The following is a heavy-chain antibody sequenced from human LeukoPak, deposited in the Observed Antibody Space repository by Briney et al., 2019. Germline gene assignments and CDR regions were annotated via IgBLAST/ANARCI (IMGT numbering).Heavy chain of an antibody. J-gene: IGHJ6*03. CDR2: ISGSGGST. V-gene: IGHV3-23*01. Sequence: PGGALCLSSAASGSTFSSYAMRRARRAPGKGLEWVSAISGSGGSTSYADSVKGRFTISRDNSKNTLYLQMNRLRAEDTAVYYCAKDRWCSSTSCFYYYMDVWGKGTTVTASS. CDR1: GSTFSSYA. D-gene: IGHD2-2*01. CDR3: AKDRWCSSTSCFYYYMDV.